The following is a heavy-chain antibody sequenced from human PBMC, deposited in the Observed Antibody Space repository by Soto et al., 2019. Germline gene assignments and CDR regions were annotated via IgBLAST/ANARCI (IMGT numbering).Heavy chain of an antibody. V-gene: IGHV4-30-4*01. J-gene: IGHJ5*02. CDR1: GGSISSGDYY. CDR3: ARQSCSSTSCYSWVSWFDP. Sequence: SETLSLTCTVSGGSISSGDYYWNWIRQPPGKGLEWIGHIYYSGSTYYKPSLKSRVTISLDTSKNQFSLKLSSVTAADTAVYYCARQSCSSTSCYSWVSWFDPWGQGTLVTVSS. CDR2: IYYSGST. D-gene: IGHD2-2*01.